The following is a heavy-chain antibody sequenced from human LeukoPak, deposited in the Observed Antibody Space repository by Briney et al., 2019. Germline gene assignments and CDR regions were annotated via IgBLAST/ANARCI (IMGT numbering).Heavy chain of an antibody. CDR3: ARSLSYYFDY. CDR1: GGSISSSSYD. Sequence: PSETLSLTCTVSGGSISSSSYDWGWIRRPPGKGLEWIGSVYYSGSTYYNPSLKSRVTISVDTSKNQFSLKLSSVTAADTAVYYCARSLSYYFDYWGQGTLVTVSS. CDR2: VYYSGST. J-gene: IGHJ4*02. V-gene: IGHV4-39*01. D-gene: IGHD3-16*02.